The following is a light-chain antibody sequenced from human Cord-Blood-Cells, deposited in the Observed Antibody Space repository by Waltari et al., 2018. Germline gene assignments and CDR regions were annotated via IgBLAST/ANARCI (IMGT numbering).Light chain of an antibody. CDR1: QSVLYSSNNKNY. CDR2: WAS. CDR3: QQYYSTPT. Sequence: IVLTQSPDSLAVSRGERATITCKSSQSVLYSSNNKNYLTWYQQKPGQPPKLLIYWASTRESGVPDRFSGSGSGTDFTLTISSLQAEDVAVYYCQQYYSTPTFGQGTKVEIK. V-gene: IGKV4-1*01. J-gene: IGKJ1*01.